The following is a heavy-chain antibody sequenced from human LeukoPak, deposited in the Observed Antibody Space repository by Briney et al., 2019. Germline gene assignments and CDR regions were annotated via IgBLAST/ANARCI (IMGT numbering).Heavy chain of an antibody. CDR1: GFTFSSYG. V-gene: IGHV3-33*01. J-gene: IGHJ4*02. Sequence: GGSLRLSCAASGFTFSSYGMHWARQAPGKGLEWVAVIWYDGSNKYYADSVKGRFTISRDNSKNTLYLQMNSLRAEDTAVYYCARGHLLGYCSSTSCYGFDYWGQGTLVTVSS. CDR3: ARGHLLGYCSSTSCYGFDY. CDR2: IWYDGSNK. D-gene: IGHD2-2*01.